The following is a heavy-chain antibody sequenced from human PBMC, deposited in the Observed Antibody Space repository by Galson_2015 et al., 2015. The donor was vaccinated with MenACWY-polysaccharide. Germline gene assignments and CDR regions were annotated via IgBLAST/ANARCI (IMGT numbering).Heavy chain of an antibody. J-gene: IGHJ4*02. Sequence: SVKVSCKASGYTFTDYHMYWVRQAPGQGLEWMGWINPDSGDTKSAQKFQGRVTMTRDVSISTAYMELSWLRSDDTAVYYCTRGVLAVAQVPTSGINDFWPQGTLCTVSA. D-gene: IGHD6-19*01. V-gene: IGHV1-2*02. CDR1: GYTFTDYH. CDR3: TRGVLAVAQVPTSGINDF. CDR2: INPDSGDT.